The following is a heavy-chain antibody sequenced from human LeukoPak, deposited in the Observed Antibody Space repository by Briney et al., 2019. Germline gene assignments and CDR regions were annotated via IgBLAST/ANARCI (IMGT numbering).Heavy chain of an antibody. CDR2: ISWNGDST. J-gene: IGHJ4*02. V-gene: IGHV3-20*04. CDR3: ARGSGSYSTYFDF. CDR1: GFNFDDYG. Sequence: GGSLRLSCAASGFNFDDYGMTWVRQAPGEGLEWVSGISWNGDSTAYVDSVKGRFTISRDNAKNSLYLQMNSLRGEDTALYYCARGSGSYSTYFDFWGQGTLVTVSS. D-gene: IGHD1-26*01.